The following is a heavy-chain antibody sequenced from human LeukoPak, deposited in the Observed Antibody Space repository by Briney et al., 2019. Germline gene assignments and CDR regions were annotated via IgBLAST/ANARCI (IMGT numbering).Heavy chain of an antibody. J-gene: IGHJ5*02. CDR3: AKAEDLWPPGPQNWFDP. CDR1: GFTFSSYG. CDR2: IRYDGSNK. V-gene: IGHV3-30*02. D-gene: IGHD2/OR15-2a*01. Sequence: PGGSLRLSCAASGFTFSSYGMHWVRQAPGKGLEWVAFIRYDGSNKYYADSVKGRFTISRDNSKNTLYLQMNSLRAEDTAVYYCAKAEDLWPPGPQNWFDPWGQGTLVTVSS.